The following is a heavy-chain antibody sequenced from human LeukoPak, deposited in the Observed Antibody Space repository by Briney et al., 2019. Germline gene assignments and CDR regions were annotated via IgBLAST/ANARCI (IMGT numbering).Heavy chain of an antibody. Sequence: SETLSLTCTVSGGSISSYYWSWFRQPPGKGLEWIGYIYYSGSTNYNPSLKSRVTISVDTSKNQFSLKLSSVTAADTAVYYCARHATYYYGSGSYLFDYWGQGTLVTVSS. CDR3: ARHATYYYGSGSYLFDY. CDR1: GGSISSYY. V-gene: IGHV4-59*08. D-gene: IGHD3-10*01. CDR2: IYYSGST. J-gene: IGHJ4*02.